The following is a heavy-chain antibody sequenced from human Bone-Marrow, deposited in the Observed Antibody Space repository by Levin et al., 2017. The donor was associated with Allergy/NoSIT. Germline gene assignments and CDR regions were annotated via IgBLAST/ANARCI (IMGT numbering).Heavy chain of an antibody. V-gene: IGHV1-24*01. CDR1: GYTLTELS. CDR2: FDPEDGET. CDR3: ATERMSVVVVASYYFDY. Sequence: GESLKISCKVSGYTLTELSMHWVRQAPGKGLEWMGGFDPEDGETIYAQKFQGRVTMTEDTSTDTAYMELSSLRSEDTAVYYCATERMSVVVVASYYFDYWGQGTLVTVSS. J-gene: IGHJ4*02. D-gene: IGHD2-15*01.